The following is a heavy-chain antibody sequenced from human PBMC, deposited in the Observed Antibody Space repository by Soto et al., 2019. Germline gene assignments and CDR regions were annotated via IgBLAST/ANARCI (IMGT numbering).Heavy chain of an antibody. CDR1: GVTFSSYA. Sequence: SVKVSCKASGVTFSSYAISWVRQAPGQGLEWMGGIIPIFGTANYAQKFQGRVTITADESTSTAYMELSSLRSEDTAVYYCARKAYSSIYYYGMDVWGQGTTVTVSS. D-gene: IGHD6-13*01. J-gene: IGHJ6*02. CDR3: ARKAYSSIYYYGMDV. V-gene: IGHV1-69*13. CDR2: IIPIFGTA.